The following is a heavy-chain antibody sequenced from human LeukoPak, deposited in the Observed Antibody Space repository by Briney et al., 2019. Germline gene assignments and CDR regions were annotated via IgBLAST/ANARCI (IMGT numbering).Heavy chain of an antibody. CDR1: GGSISSGGYF. D-gene: IGHD3-3*01. CDR3: ARDTIFGRYFDY. V-gene: IGHV4-30-2*01. J-gene: IGHJ4*02. CDR2: IYHSGST. Sequence: PSETLSLTCAVSGGSISSGGYFWSWIRQPPGKGLEWIGYIYHSGSTYYNPSLKSRVTISVDRSKNQFSLKLSSVTAADTAVYYCARDTIFGRYFDYWGQGTLVTVSS.